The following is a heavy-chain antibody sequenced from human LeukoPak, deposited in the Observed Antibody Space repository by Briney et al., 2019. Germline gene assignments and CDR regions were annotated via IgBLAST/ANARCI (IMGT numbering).Heavy chain of an antibody. Sequence: PGGSLRLSCAASGFTFSSYAMSWVRQAPGKGLEWVSVIGGSGGRTYYADSVKGRFTISRDNSKNTLYLQMNSLRAEDTAVYYCAKDPPIAAAGSYYFDYWGQGTLVTVSS. D-gene: IGHD6-13*01. J-gene: IGHJ4*02. CDR1: GFTFSSYA. CDR3: AKDPPIAAAGSYYFDY. CDR2: IGGSGGRT. V-gene: IGHV3-23*01.